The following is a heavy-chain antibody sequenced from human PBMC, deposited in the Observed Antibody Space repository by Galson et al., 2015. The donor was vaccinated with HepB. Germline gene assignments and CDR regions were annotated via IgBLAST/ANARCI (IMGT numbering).Heavy chain of an antibody. V-gene: IGHV3-23*01. Sequence: SLRLSCAASGFTFSSYGMHWVRQAPGKGLEWVSAISGSGGSTYYADSVKGRFTISRDNSKNTLYLQMNSLRAEDTAVYYCAKDEGGYSGYDPPYYFDYWGQGTLVTVSS. CDR3: AKDEGGYSGYDPPYYFDY. CDR1: GFTFSSYG. CDR2: ISGSGGST. J-gene: IGHJ4*02. D-gene: IGHD5-12*01.